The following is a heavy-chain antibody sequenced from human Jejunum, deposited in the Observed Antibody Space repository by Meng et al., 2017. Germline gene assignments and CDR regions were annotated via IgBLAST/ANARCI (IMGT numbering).Heavy chain of an antibody. V-gene: IGHV3-74*01. D-gene: IGHD3-10*01. CDR1: GFTFSTYW. Sequence: GESLKISCAASGFTFSTYWMHWVRQGPGKGLVWVSHINTGGSTTTYADSVKGRFTISRDNAKNTLYLQMINLRVEDTAVYFCSRSYGSEKILDYWGQGTLVTVSS. CDR2: INTGGSTT. J-gene: IGHJ4*02. CDR3: SRSYGSEKILDY.